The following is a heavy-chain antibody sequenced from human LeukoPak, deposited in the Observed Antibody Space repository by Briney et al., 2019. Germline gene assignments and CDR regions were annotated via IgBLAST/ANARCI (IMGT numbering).Heavy chain of an antibody. CDR2: INPNSGGT. J-gene: IGHJ6*02. CDR1: GYTFTSYY. Sequence: ASVKVSCKASGYTFTSYYMHWVRQAPGQGLEWMGWINPNSGGTNYAQKFQGRVTMTRDTSISTAYMELSRLRSDDTAVYYCASSTAALRIRGYYGMDVWGQGTTVTVSS. D-gene: IGHD2-2*01. V-gene: IGHV1-2*02. CDR3: ASSTAALRIRGYYGMDV.